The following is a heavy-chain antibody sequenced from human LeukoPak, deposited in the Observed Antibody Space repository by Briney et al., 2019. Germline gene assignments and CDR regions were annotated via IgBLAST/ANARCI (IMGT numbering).Heavy chain of an antibody. D-gene: IGHD2-2*03. Sequence: LGASVKVSCKASGDSFTDFYIHWVRQAPGHGLEWMGWISPNTGGTSYAQRFQGRVTMTRDTSITTTYLELRGLTSDDTAVYYCARHGYCGNPRCYPDYYYIDVWGKGTKVTVSS. CDR2: ISPNTGGT. CDR1: GDSFTDFY. J-gene: IGHJ6*03. V-gene: IGHV1-2*03. CDR3: ARHGYCGNPRCYPDYYYIDV.